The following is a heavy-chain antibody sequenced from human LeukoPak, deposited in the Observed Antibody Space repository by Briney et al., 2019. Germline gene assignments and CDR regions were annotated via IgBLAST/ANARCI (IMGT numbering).Heavy chain of an antibody. CDR3: ARRDCSGGTCRTRVFDY. CDR1: VYTFTTYD. J-gene: IGHJ4*02. CDR2: MNPNSGNT. D-gene: IGHD2-15*01. Sequence: ASVKVSSTASVYTFTTYDINWVRHAAGQGLEWMGWMNPNSGNTGYAQKFQGRVTITRNTSIDTAYMEVSSLRSEDTAVYYCARRDCSGGTCRTRVFDYWGQGTLVTVSS. V-gene: IGHV1-8*01.